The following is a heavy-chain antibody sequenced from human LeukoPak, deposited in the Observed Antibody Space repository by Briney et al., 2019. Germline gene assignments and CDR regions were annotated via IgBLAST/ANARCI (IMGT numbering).Heavy chain of an antibody. CDR3: TTWNYYYDSSGYSTNFDY. J-gene: IGHJ4*02. V-gene: IGHV3-15*01. Sequence: PGGSLRLSCAASGFTFSSYAMSWVRQAPGKGLEWVGRIKSKTDGGTTDYAAPVKGRFTISRDDSKNTLYLQMNSLKTEDTAVYYCTTWNYYYDSSGYSTNFDYWGQGTLVTVSS. CDR1: GFTFSSYA. D-gene: IGHD3-22*01. CDR2: IKSKTDGGTT.